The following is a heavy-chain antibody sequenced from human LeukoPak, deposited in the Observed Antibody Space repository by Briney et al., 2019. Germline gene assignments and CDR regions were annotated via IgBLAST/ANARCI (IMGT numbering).Heavy chain of an antibody. V-gene: IGHV1-69*04. Sequence: GSSVKVSCKASGGTFSSYAISWVRQAPGQGLEWMGRIIPTLGIANYAQEFQGRVTITADKSTSTAYMELSSLRSEDTAVYYCARANPRGVVVVAATSYGMDVWGQGTTVTVSS. D-gene: IGHD2-15*01. CDR2: IIPTLGIA. CDR1: GGTFSSYA. CDR3: ARANPRGVVVVAATSYGMDV. J-gene: IGHJ6*02.